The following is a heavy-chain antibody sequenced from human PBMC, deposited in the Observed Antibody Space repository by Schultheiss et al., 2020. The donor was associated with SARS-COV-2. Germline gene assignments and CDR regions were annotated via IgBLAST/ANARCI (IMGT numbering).Heavy chain of an antibody. CDR2: VSFDGSNK. CDR1: GLTFRDYQ. J-gene: IGHJ4*02. CDR3: ARGLPNHPLKY. V-gene: IGHV3-30*12. D-gene: IGHD3-9*01. Sequence: GGSLRLSCVVSGLTFRDYQMNWVRQAPGKGLEWVALVSFDGSNKYYADSVKGRFTISRDNSKNTLYLQMNSLRAEDMAVYYCARGLPNHPLKYWGQGTQVTVSS.